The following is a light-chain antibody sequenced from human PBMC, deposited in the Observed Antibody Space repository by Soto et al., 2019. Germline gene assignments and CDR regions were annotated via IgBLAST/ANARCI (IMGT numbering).Light chain of an antibody. CDR1: QSISSY. CDR3: QQSYSTPYT. V-gene: IGKV1-39*01. Sequence: DIQMTQSPSSLSASVGDRVTITCRASQSISSYLNWYQQKPGKAPKLLIYAAPSLQSGVPSRFSGSVSGTDFTLTISSLQPEDFATYYCQQSYSTPYTFGQGTKLEIK. J-gene: IGKJ2*01. CDR2: AAP.